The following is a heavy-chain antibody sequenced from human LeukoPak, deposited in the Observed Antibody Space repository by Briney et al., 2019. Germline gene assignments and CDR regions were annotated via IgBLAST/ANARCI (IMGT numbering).Heavy chain of an antibody. CDR2: INHSGST. D-gene: IGHD3-10*01. J-gene: IGHJ4*02. V-gene: IGHV4-34*01. CDR3: ARRAMGSGSYYASFDY. CDR1: GGSFSGYY. Sequence: SETLSLTCAVYGGSFSGYYWSWIRQPPGKGLEWIGEINHSGSTNYNPSLKSRVTISVDTSKNQFSLKLSSVTAADTAVYYCARRAMGSGSYYASFDYWGQGTLATVSS.